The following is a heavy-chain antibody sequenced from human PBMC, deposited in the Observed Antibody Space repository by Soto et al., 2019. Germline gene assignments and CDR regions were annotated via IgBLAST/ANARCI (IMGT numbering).Heavy chain of an antibody. V-gene: IGHV1-69*01. J-gene: IGHJ4*02. Sequence: QVQLVQSGAEVKKPGSSVKVSCKASGGTFSSYAISWVRQAPGQGLEWMGGIIPIFGTANYAQKFQGRVTITADESTSTTYMELSSLRSEDTAVYYCAREGGGEQQLVHPDFDYWGQGTLVTVSS. CDR3: AREGGGEQQLVHPDFDY. CDR2: IIPIFGTA. CDR1: GGTFSSYA. D-gene: IGHD6-13*01.